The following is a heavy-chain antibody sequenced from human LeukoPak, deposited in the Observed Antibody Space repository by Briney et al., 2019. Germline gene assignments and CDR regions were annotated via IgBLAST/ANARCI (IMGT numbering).Heavy chain of an antibody. D-gene: IGHD1-1*01. CDR2: IGTAGDT. V-gene: IGHV3-13*01. Sequence: GRSLRLSCAASGFTFSDYDMHWVRQATGEGLEWVSAIGTAGDTYYTGSVKGRFTISRENAKNSLYLQMNSLRAGDTAVYYCARVAKERVGGVYYFDYWGQGTLVTVSS. CDR1: GFTFSDYD. CDR3: ARVAKERVGGVYYFDY. J-gene: IGHJ4*02.